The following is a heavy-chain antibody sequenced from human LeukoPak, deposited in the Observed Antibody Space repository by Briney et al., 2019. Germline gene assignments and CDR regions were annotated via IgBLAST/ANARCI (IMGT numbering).Heavy chain of an antibody. J-gene: IGHJ4*02. CDR1: GGSITITNYY. D-gene: IGHD6-13*01. CDR2: IYYSGST. Sequence: SETLSLTCTVSGGSITITNYYWGWIRQPPGKGLEWIGYIYYSGSTNYNPSLKSRVTISVDTSKNQFSLKLSSVTAADTAVYYCARGSREVYSSSWYCPFDYWGQGTLVTVSS. V-gene: IGHV4-61*05. CDR3: ARGSREVYSSSWYCPFDY.